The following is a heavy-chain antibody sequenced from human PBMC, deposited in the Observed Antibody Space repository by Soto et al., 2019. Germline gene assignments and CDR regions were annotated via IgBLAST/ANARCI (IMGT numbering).Heavy chain of an antibody. J-gene: IGHJ4*02. Sequence: EVQLVESGGGLIQPGGSLRLSCAASGFTVSSNYMSWVRQAPGKGLGWVSVIYSGGSTYYADSVKGRFTISRDNSKNTLYLQMNSLRAEDTAVYYCAREDYSSSSGGLDYWGQGTLVTVSS. V-gene: IGHV3-53*01. CDR3: AREDYSSSSGGLDY. CDR2: IYSGGST. D-gene: IGHD6-6*01. CDR1: GFTVSSNY.